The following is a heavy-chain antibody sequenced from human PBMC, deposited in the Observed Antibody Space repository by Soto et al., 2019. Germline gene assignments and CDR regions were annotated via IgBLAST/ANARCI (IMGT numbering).Heavy chain of an antibody. CDR1: GFTFTDHY. Sequence: GGSLRLSCVASGFTFTDHYMKWIRQTPGKGLEWLSYISISGTDTNYADSVKGRFTISRDNAKNSIFLQMNSLRVEDTAIYYCAFPSRYPHYWGQGTLVTVSS. CDR2: ISISGTDT. J-gene: IGHJ4*02. V-gene: IGHV3-11*03. CDR3: AFPSRYPHY. D-gene: IGHD1-1*01.